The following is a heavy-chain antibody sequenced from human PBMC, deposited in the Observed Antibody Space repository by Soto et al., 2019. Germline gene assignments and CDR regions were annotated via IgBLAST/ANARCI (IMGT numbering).Heavy chain of an antibody. D-gene: IGHD6-13*01. J-gene: IGHJ6*02. CDR2: IIPIFGTA. CDR3: ARDRHIAAAGTLVYYYYGMDV. CDR1: GGTFSSSA. Sequence: SVKVSCKASGGTFSSSAISWVRQAPGQGLEWMGGIIPIFGTANYAQKFQGRVTITADESTSTAYMGLSSLRSEDTAVYYCARDRHIAAAGTLVYYYYGMDVWGQGTTVTVSS. V-gene: IGHV1-69*13.